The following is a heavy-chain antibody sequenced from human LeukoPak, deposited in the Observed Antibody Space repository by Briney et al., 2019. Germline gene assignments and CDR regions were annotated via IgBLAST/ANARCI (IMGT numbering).Heavy chain of an antibody. J-gene: IGHJ5*02. V-gene: IGHV3-23*01. CDR2: ISGSGGST. CDR3: AKADFWSGYSPNWFDP. CDR1: GFTFSSYA. D-gene: IGHD3-3*01. Sequence: GGSLRLSCAASGFTFSSYAMSWVRQAPGKGLEWVSAISGSGGSTYYADSVKGRFTISRDNFKNTLYLQMNSLRAEDTAVYYCAKADFWSGYSPNWFDPWGQGTLVTVSS.